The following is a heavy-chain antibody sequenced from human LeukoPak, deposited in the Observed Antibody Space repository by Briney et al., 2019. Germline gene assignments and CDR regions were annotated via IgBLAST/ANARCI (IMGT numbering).Heavy chain of an antibody. J-gene: IGHJ4*02. CDR2: IIPIFGTA. Sequence: SVKVSCKASGGTFSSYAISWVRQAPGQGLEWMGGIIPIFGTANYAQKFQGRVTITTDESTSTAYMELSSLRSEDTAAYYCARGGGGYCSSTSCYKGGYYFDYWGQGTLVTVSS. V-gene: IGHV1-69*05. CDR1: GGTFSSYA. CDR3: ARGGGGYCSSTSCYKGGYYFDY. D-gene: IGHD2-2*02.